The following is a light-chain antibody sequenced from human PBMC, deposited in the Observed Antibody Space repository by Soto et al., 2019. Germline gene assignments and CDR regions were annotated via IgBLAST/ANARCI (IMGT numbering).Light chain of an antibody. J-gene: IGLJ1*01. V-gene: IGLV2-14*01. Sequence: QSVLTQPASVSGSPGQSITISCTGTSSDVGGYNYVSWYQQHPGKAPKLMLYDVSNRPSGVSNRFSGSKSGNTASLTISGREAKDEADYSCSSYTSSSTLAYVFGTGTKLTVL. CDR1: SSDVGGYNY. CDR3: SSYTSSSTLAYV. CDR2: DVS.